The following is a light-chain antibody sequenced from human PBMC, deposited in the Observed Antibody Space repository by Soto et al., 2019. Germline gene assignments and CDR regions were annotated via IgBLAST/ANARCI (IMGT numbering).Light chain of an antibody. CDR1: SSDVGGYNY. CDR3: TSYTTNKTPL. Sequence: QSALTQPASVSGSPGQSITISCTGTSSDVGGYNYVSWYQQHPGKAPKLMIYDVSSRPSGVSNRFSGSKSGNTASLTNSGLLSEDEADYYCTSYTTNKTPLFGGGTKLTVL. V-gene: IGLV2-14*03. CDR2: DVS. J-gene: IGLJ2*01.